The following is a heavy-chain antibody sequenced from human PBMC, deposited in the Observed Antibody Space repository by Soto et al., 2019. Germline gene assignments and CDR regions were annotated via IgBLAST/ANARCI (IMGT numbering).Heavy chain of an antibody. J-gene: IGHJ6*02. V-gene: IGHV1-3*01. CDR1: GYTFTSYA. CDR2: INAGNGNT. D-gene: IGHD3-10*01. Sequence: GASVKVSCKASGYTFTSYAMHWVRQAPGQRLEWMGWINAGNGNTKYSQKFQGRVTITRDTSASTAYMELSSLRSEDTAVYYCASPVSGETYYYYRMDVWGQGTTVTVSS. CDR3: ASPVSGETYYYYRMDV.